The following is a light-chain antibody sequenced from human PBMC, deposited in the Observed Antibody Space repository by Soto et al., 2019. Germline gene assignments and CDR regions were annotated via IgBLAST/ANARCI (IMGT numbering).Light chain of an antibody. CDR2: RAS. Sequence: ETVMTQSPATLSVSPGERATLSCRASQSVSTNLAWYQQKPGQAPRLLMFRASIRAAGFPARFSGSGSGTEFNITISSLQSEDSAIYYCQQYNSWPRATFGGGTKVEIK. CDR3: QQYNSWPRAT. J-gene: IGKJ4*01. CDR1: QSVSTN. V-gene: IGKV3-15*01.